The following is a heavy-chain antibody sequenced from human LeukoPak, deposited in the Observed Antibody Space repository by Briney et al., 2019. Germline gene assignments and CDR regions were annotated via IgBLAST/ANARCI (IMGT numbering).Heavy chain of an antibody. J-gene: IGHJ4*02. Sequence: PGGSLRLSCAASGFAFSSYSMNWVRQAPGKGLEWVSSISSSSSYIYYADSVKGRFTISKDNAKNSLYLQMNSLRAEDTAVYYCARDTVAVAGGFDYWGQGTLDTVSS. CDR3: ARDTVAVAGGFDY. CDR1: GFAFSSYS. CDR2: ISSSSSYI. V-gene: IGHV3-21*01. D-gene: IGHD6-19*01.